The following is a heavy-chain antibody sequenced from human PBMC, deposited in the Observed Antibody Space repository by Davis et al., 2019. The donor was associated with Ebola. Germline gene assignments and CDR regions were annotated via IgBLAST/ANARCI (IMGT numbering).Heavy chain of an antibody. CDR2: IYYSGST. Sequence: SETLSLTCTVSGGSISSYYWSWIRQPPGKGLEWIGYIYYSGSTNYNPSLKSRVTISVDTSKNQFSLKVSSVTAADTAVYYCARVTRGWASIDYWGQGTLVTVSS. V-gene: IGHV4-59*01. CDR3: ARVTRGWASIDY. J-gene: IGHJ4*02. D-gene: IGHD5-12*01. CDR1: GGSISSYY.